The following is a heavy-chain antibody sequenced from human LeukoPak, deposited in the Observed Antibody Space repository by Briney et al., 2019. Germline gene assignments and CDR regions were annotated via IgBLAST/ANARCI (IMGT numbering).Heavy chain of an antibody. Sequence: SETLSLTCTVSGGSISSSSYYWGWIRQPPGKGLEWIGSIYYSGSTYCNPSLKSRVTISVDTSKNQFSLKLSSVTAADTAVYYCARRANGMDVWGQGTTVTVSS. V-gene: IGHV4-39*01. CDR2: IYYSGST. J-gene: IGHJ6*02. CDR1: GGSISSSSYY. CDR3: ARRANGMDV.